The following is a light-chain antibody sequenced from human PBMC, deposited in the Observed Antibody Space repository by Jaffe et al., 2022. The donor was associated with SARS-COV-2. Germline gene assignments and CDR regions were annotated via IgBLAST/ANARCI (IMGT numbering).Light chain of an antibody. V-gene: IGLV2-23*02. CDR3: SSYGGDSPFV. CDR1: SSNIGTYKY. CDR2: EVD. Sequence: QSALTQPASMSGSPGQSITLSCTGTSSNIGTYKYVSWYQHRPGKAPRLIIYEVDRRPSGLSDRFSGSKSGNTASLTISGLQSEDEGDYYCSSYGGDSPFVFGTGTKVTVL. J-gene: IGLJ1*01.